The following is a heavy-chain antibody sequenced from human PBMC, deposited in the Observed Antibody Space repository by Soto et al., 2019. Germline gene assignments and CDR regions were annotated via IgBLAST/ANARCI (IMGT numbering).Heavy chain of an antibody. J-gene: IGHJ5*02. Sequence: GASVKVSCKASGYTFTNYAMHWVRQAPGQRLEWMGWINAGNGYTKYSQKFQGRVTITRDTSASTAYMELSSLRSEDTAVYYCAREVLMVYATSTVGFDPWGQGTLVTVSS. CDR2: INAGNGYT. CDR1: GYTFTNYA. CDR3: AREVLMVYATSTVGFDP. D-gene: IGHD2-8*01. V-gene: IGHV1-3*01.